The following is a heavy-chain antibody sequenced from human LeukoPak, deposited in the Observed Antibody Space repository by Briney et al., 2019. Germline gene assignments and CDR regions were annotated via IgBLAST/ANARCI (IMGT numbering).Heavy chain of an antibody. CDR1: GASISSGSSY. CDR3: AKNNGYGYWFDY. D-gene: IGHD5-12*01. CDR2: IYYTGKT. J-gene: IGHJ4*02. V-gene: IGHV4-61*02. Sequence: SETLSLTCTVSGASISSGSSYWSWIRQPAGNRPEWHGRIYYTGKTIYNPSLMSRVTISLDTSKNQFSLNLSSVSAADTALYYCAKNNGYGYWFDYWGQGILVTVSS.